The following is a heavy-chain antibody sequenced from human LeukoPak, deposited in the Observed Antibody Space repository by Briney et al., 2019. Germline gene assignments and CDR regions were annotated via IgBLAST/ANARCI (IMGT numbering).Heavy chain of an antibody. CDR2: INPNSGGT. V-gene: IGHV1-2*02. J-gene: IGHJ4*02. Sequence: ASVKVSCKASGYTFTGYYMHWVRQAPGQGLEWMGWINPNSGGTNYAQKFQGRVTMTRDTSISTAYMELSRLRSDDTAVYYCARGNDYGDYEYYFDYWGQGTLVTVSS. CDR3: ARGNDYGDYEYYFDY. CDR1: GYTFTGYY. D-gene: IGHD4-17*01.